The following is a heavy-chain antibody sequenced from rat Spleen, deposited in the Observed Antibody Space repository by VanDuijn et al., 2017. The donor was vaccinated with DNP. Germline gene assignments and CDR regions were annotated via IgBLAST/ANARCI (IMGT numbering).Heavy chain of an antibody. V-gene: IGHV2-16*01. D-gene: IGHD4-3*01. CDR1: GFSLINYG. CDR2: VWSGGRT. CDR3: ARSGVIRGTRAFDY. J-gene: IGHJ2*01. Sequence: QVQLKESGPGLVQPSQTLSLTCTVSGFSLINYGVSWVRQPPGKGLEWIGAVWSGGRTAYKSALESRLSITRNTSKSQVLLKMNSLQIEDTAMYSCARSGVIRGTRAFDYWGQGVMVTVSS.